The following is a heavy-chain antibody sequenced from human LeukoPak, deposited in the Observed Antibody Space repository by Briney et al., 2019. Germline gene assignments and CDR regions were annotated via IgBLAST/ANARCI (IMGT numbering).Heavy chain of an antibody. D-gene: IGHD4-17*01. J-gene: IGHJ5*01. Sequence: GGSLTLSCVASGFTFSNTWMSWVRQAPGKGLEWVGRIRSKTDGGTTDYAAPVKLRFTISRDVSKATLFLQMNSLETEDTAVYYCTNGGHYGDSWGQGTLVTVSS. CDR2: IRSKTDGGTT. CDR1: GFTFSNTW. CDR3: TNGGHYGDS. V-gene: IGHV3-15*01.